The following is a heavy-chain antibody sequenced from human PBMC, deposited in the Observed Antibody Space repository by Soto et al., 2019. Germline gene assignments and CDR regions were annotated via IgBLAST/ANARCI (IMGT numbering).Heavy chain of an antibody. Sequence: QVQLVQSGAEVKKPGSSVKVSCKTSGGPFRSFAISWVQQAPGQGLEWMGGIIPMFRKPHYAQKSQGRLTITADESTSTAYMDLGSLRSDDTAMYYCARDPSGATQWEYWGQGTLLTVSS. J-gene: IGHJ4*02. CDR1: GGPFRSFA. CDR3: ARDPSGATQWEY. V-gene: IGHV1-69*01. D-gene: IGHD1-26*01. CDR2: IIPMFRKP.